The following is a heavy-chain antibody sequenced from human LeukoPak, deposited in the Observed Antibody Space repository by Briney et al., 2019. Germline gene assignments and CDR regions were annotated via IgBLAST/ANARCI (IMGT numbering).Heavy chain of an antibody. CDR2: IRCDGSNK. CDR1: GSTFSSYG. Sequence: GGPLRLSCAASGSTFSSYGMHWLRKAPGKGREGVAFIRCDGSNKYYADPVKGRFTIPRHDSKNTLYLQMNSLTSEDTAVYYCTTGPTYCRGGSCPPVAIVVDYWGQGPLVTVSS. D-gene: IGHD2-15*01. J-gene: IGHJ4*02. V-gene: IGHV3-30*02. CDR3: TTGPTYCRGGSCPPVAIVVDY.